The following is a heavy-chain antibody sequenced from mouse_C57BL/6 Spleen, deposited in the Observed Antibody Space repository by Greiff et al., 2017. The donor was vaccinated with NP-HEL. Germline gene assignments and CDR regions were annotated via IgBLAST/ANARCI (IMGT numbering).Heavy chain of an antibody. CDR2: IYPGSGNT. J-gene: IGHJ3*01. D-gene: IGHD1-1*01. Sequence: QVQLQQSGAELVRPGASVKLSCKASGYTFTDYYINWVKQRPGQGLEWIARIYPGSGNTYYNEKFKGKATLTAEKSSSTAYMQLSSLTAEDSAVYFCARPTTGFAYWGQGTLVTVSA. CDR1: GYTFTDYY. V-gene: IGHV1-76*01. CDR3: ARPTTGFAY.